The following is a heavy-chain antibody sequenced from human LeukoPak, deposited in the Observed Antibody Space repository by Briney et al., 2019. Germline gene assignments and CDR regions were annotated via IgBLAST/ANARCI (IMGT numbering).Heavy chain of an antibody. D-gene: IGHD3-3*01. V-gene: IGHV4-59*08. CDR2: IYYSGST. J-gene: IGHJ4*02. Sequence: SETLSLTCTVSGGSISSYYWSWIRQPPGKGLEWIGYIYYSGSTYYNPSLKSRVTISVDTSKNQFSLKLSSVTAADTAVYYCARQEGTYYDFWSGYSHPYFDYWGQGTLVTVSS. CDR3: ARQEGTYYDFWSGYSHPYFDY. CDR1: GGSISSYY.